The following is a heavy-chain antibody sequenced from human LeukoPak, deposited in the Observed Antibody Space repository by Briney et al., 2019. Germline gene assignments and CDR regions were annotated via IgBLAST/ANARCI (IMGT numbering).Heavy chain of an antibody. V-gene: IGHV3-74*01. D-gene: IGHD2/OR15-2a*01. J-gene: IGHJ4*02. CDR1: GFTFSTYW. CDR3: VSFYETY. CDR2: IKSDGSDT. Sequence: GGSLRLSCAASGFTFSTYWMHWVRQAPGEGLVWVSRIKSDGSDTSYADSVKGRFTISRDNAKNTLYLQMNSLRAEDTAVYYCVSFYETYWGRGTLVTVSS.